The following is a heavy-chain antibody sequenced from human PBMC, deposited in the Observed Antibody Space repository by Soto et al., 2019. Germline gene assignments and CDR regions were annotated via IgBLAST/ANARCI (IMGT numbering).Heavy chain of an antibody. D-gene: IGHD3-10*01. CDR2: IYYSGST. V-gene: IGHV4-59*01. J-gene: IGHJ5*02. Sequence: TSETLSLTCTVSGGSISSYYWSWIRQPPGKGLEWIGYIYYSGSTNYNPSLKSRVTISVDTSKNQFSLKLSPVTAADTAVYYCARGHYYGSGTRLPGWFDPWGQGTLVTVSS. CDR3: ARGHYYGSGTRLPGWFDP. CDR1: GGSISSYY.